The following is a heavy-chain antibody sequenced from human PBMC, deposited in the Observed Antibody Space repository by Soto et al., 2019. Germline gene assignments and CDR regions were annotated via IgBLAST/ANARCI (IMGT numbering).Heavy chain of an antibody. CDR1: GGTFSSYA. CDR3: ARDRGYSYGHGY. J-gene: IGHJ4*02. Sequence: GASVKVSCKASGGTFSSYAISWVRQAPGQGLEWMGGIIPIFGTANYAQKFQGRVTITADESTSTAYMELSSLRSEDTAVYYCARDRGYSYGHGYWGQGTLVTVSS. V-gene: IGHV1-69*13. D-gene: IGHD5-18*01. CDR2: IIPIFGTA.